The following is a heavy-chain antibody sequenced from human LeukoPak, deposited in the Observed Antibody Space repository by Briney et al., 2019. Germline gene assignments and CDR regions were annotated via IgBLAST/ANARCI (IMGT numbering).Heavy chain of an antibody. D-gene: IGHD6-13*01. V-gene: IGHV1-2*02. J-gene: IGHJ5*02. CDR1: GYTFTGYY. CDR3: ARDVAAAVPRGWFDP. Sequence: ASVKVSCKASGYTFTGYYMHWVRQAPGQGLEWMGWINPNSGGTNYAQKFQGRVTMTRDTSISTAYMELSRLRSDDTAVYYCARDVAAAVPRGWFDPWGQGTLVTVSS. CDR2: INPNSGGT.